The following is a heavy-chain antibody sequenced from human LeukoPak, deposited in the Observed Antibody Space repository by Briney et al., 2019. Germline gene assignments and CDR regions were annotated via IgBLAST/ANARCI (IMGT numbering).Heavy chain of an antibody. CDR2: INPSGGST. V-gene: IGHV1-46*01. CDR3: ARDITGTSDY. D-gene: IGHD1-7*01. J-gene: IGHJ4*02. CDR1: GYTFTSYY. Sequence: GASVKVSRKASGYTFTSYYMHWVRQAPGQGLEWMGIINPSGGSTSYAQKFQGRVTMTRDTSISTAYMELSRLRSDDTAVYYCARDITGTSDYWGQGTLVTVSS.